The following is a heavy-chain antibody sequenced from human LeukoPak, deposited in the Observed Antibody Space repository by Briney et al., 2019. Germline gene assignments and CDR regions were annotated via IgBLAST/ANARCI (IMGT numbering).Heavy chain of an antibody. CDR2: INPNSGGT. D-gene: IGHD4-17*01. Sequence: ASVKVSCKASGHTFTGYYMHWVRQAPGQGLEWMGWINPNSGGTNYAQKFQGRVTMTRDTSISTAYMELSRLRSDDTAVYYCARDHSGESCFDYWGQGTLVTVSS. CDR1: GHTFTGYY. V-gene: IGHV1-2*02. CDR3: ARDHSGESCFDY. J-gene: IGHJ4*02.